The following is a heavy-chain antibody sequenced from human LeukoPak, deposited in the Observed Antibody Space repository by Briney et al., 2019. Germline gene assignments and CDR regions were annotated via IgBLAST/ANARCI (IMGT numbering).Heavy chain of an antibody. D-gene: IGHD2-15*01. CDR2: ISGSGGST. CDR3: AKSPVVVVAATLGY. J-gene: IGHJ4*02. V-gene: IGHV3-23*01. CDR1: GFTFSSYA. Sequence: PGGSLRLSCAASGFTFSSYAMSWVRQAPGKGLEWVSAISGSGGSTYYADSVKGRFTISRDNSKNTLYLQMNSLRAEDTAVYYCAKSPVVVVAATLGYWGQGTLVTVSS.